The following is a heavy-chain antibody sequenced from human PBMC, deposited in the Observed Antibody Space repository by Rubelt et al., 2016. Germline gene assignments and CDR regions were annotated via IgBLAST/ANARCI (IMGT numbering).Heavy chain of an antibody. CDR1: GYSFTTYW. Sequence: SCNGSGYSFTTYWIGWVRQMPGKGLEWMGIIYPGDPQVRYNPAFEGRVSMSADKSISTAYLHLSGLAASDSAIYYCARHSVKGWYSEYFQHWGQGTLVTVSS. J-gene: IGHJ1*01. D-gene: IGHD6-19*01. V-gene: IGHV5-51*01. CDR3: ARHSVKGWYSEYFQH. CDR2: IYPGDPQV.